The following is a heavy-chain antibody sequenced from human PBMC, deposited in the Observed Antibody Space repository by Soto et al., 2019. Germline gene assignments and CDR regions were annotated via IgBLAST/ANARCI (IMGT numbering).Heavy chain of an antibody. D-gene: IGHD1-7*01. Sequence: QVRLQESGPGLVKPSETLSLTCSVSGDSVTRANAYWIWLRQAPGKGLEWIGYLYNSWSTNYKPSRSSRVSLSLETSKNQFSVHLTSVTPADSAIYYCAKLPPPGWIDAWGHGTLVAVS. V-gene: IGHV4-61*01. CDR1: GDSVTRANAY. J-gene: IGHJ5*01. CDR2: LYNSWST. CDR3: AKLPPPGWIDA.